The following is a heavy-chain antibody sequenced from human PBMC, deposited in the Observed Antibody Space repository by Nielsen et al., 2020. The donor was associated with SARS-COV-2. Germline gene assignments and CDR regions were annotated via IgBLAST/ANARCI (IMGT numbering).Heavy chain of an antibody. V-gene: IGHV4-34*01. J-gene: IGHJ6*03. D-gene: IGHD3-10*01. CDR1: GGSFSGYY. Sequence: SETLSLTCAVYGGSFSGYYWSWIRQPPGKGLEWIGEINHSGSTNYNPSLKSRVTISVDTSKNQFSLKLSSVTAADTAVYYCERGGVGGSGSYDYYYYYMDVWGKGTTVTVSS. CDR2: INHSGST. CDR3: ERGGVGGSGSYDYYYYYMDV.